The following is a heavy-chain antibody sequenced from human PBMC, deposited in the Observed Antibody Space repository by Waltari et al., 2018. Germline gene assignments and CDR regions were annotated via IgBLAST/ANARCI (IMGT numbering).Heavy chain of an antibody. CDR2: IKQDGSEK. CDR3: ARLYNTGWYGIDY. D-gene: IGHD6-19*01. Sequence: EVQLVESGGGLVQPGGSLRLSCAASGFTFRGDGMGWVRQAPGKGLEWVANIKQDGSEKYSVDSVKGRFTISRDNAKNSLSLQMNSLRAEDTAVYFCARLYNTGWYGIDYWGQGTLVTVSS. V-gene: IGHV3-7*01. J-gene: IGHJ4*02. CDR1: GFTFRGDG.